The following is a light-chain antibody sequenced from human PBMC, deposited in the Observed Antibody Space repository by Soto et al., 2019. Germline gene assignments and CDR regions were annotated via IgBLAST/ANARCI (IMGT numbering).Light chain of an antibody. CDR3: CSYAGDTPYV. Sequence: QSALTQPRSVSGSPGQSLTISCTGTNSDVGAYNYVSWYQQHPGKAPKLIIYDVTKRPSGVPARFSGSKSGNTATLTVSGLQAEDVAYYYSCSYAGDTPYVFGAGTKVTVL. CDR1: NSDVGAYNY. J-gene: IGLJ1*01. CDR2: DVT. V-gene: IGLV2-11*01.